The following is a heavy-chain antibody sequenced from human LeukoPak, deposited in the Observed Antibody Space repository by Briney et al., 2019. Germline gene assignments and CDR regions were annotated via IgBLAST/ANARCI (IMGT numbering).Heavy chain of an antibody. CDR1: GDSVSSDSAA. CDR2: TYYRSKWYN. CDR3: ARDMGSVVGLDLDY. J-gene: IGHJ4*02. Sequence: SQTLSLTCAISGDSVSSDSAAWNWIRQSPSRGLEWLGRTYYRSKWYNDYAVSVKSRITINPDTSKNQFSLQLNSVTPEDTAVYYCARDMGSVVGLDLDYWGQGTLVTVSS. D-gene: IGHD2-2*01. V-gene: IGHV6-1*01.